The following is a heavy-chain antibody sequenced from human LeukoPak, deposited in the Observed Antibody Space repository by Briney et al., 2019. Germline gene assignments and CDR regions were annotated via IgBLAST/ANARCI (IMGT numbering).Heavy chain of an antibody. V-gene: IGHV1-8*03. CDR1: GGTFSSYA. CDR3: ARGLGLLWFGEDDSHSWFDP. Sequence: GASVKVSCKASGGTFSSYAISWVRQAPGQGLEWMGWMNPNSGNTGYAQKFQGRVTITRNTSISTAYMELSGLRSEDTAVYYCARGLGLLWFGEDDSHSWFDPWGQGTLVTVSS. J-gene: IGHJ5*02. D-gene: IGHD3-10*01. CDR2: MNPNSGNT.